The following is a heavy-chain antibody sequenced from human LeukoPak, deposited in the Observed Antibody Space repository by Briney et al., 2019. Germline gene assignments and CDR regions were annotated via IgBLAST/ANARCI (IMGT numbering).Heavy chain of an antibody. CDR1: GFTFSDYY. CDR3: ARGYSYGYAARYLDY. V-gene: IGHV3-11*01. Sequence: GGSLRLSCAASGFTFSDYYMSWIRQAPGKGLEWVSYISSSGSTIYYADSVKGRFTISRDNAKNSLYLQMNSLRAEDTAVYYCARGYSYGYAARYLDYWGQGTLVTVSS. D-gene: IGHD5-18*01. J-gene: IGHJ4*02. CDR2: ISSSGSTI.